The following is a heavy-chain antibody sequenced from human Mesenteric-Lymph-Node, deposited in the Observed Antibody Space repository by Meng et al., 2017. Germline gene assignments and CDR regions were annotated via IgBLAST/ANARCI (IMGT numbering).Heavy chain of an antibody. CDR2: IIPILGTT. D-gene: IGHD3-16*01. Sequence: QVQLVQSGAEVKKPGSSVKVSCKASGGKFTSFVFNWVRQAPGKGLEWMGGIIPILGTTNYAEKFRGRLTISADTSARTAYMELTSLNSDDTAVYYCARLDLGLAHWGQGTLVTVSS. CDR1: GGKFTSFV. J-gene: IGHJ4*02. CDR3: ARLDLGLAH. V-gene: IGHV1-69*10.